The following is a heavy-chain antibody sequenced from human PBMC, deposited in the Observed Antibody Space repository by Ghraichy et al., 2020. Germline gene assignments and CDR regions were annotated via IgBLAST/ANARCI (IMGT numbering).Heavy chain of an antibody. V-gene: IGHV1-2*06. Sequence: ASVKVSCKASGYTFTGYYMHWVRQAPGQGLEWMGRINPNSGGTNYAQKFQGRVTMTRDTSISTAYMELSRLRSDDTAVYYCARDWEGWGFTMIPPSGMDVWGQGTTVTVSS. D-gene: IGHD3-22*01. CDR3: ARDWEGWGFTMIPPSGMDV. J-gene: IGHJ6*02. CDR2: INPNSGGT. CDR1: GYTFTGYY.